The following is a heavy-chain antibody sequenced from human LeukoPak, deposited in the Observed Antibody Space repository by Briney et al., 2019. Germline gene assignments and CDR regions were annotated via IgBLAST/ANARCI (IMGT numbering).Heavy chain of an antibody. Sequence: SETLSLTCTVSGGSISSSNYYWGWVRQPPGKGLEWIGSIYYSGSTYYNPSLKSRLTISVDTSKNQFSLKLSSVTAADTAVYYCARGPINYGSGSYEPLNWFDPWGQGTLVTVSS. CDR2: IYYSGST. V-gene: IGHV4-39*01. CDR1: GGSISSSNYY. D-gene: IGHD3-10*01. J-gene: IGHJ5*02. CDR3: ARGPINYGSGSYEPLNWFDP.